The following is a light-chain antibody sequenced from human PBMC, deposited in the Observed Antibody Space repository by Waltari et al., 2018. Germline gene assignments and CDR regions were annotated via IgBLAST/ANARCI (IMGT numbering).Light chain of an antibody. J-gene: IGKJ2*01. Sequence: DIVMTQSPDSLAVSLGERATINCKSSQSVFYSSNKKKYLAWYQQRPVQPPKLLIYWASTRESGVPDRFSGSGSGTDFTLSISSLQAEDVAVYYCQQYYTTPSFGQGTKLEIK. CDR2: WAS. CDR3: QQYYTTPS. V-gene: IGKV4-1*01. CDR1: QSVFYSSNKKKY.